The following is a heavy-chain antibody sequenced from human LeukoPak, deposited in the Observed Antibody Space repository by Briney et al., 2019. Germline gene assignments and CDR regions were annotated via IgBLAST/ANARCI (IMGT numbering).Heavy chain of an antibody. D-gene: IGHD2-2*01. V-gene: IGHV3-7*03. CDR1: GFTFSNYW. Sequence: GGSPRLSCAASGFTFSNYWMSWVRQAPGKGLEWVANIQQDGSEKYYVDSVKGRFTISRDNAKNSLYLQMNSLRAEDTAVYYCARDLHIVVVPTTPGFWGQGTLVTVSS. J-gene: IGHJ4*02. CDR2: IQQDGSEK. CDR3: ARDLHIVVVPTTPGF.